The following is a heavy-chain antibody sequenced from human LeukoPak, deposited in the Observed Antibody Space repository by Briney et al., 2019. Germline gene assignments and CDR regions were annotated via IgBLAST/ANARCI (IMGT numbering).Heavy chain of an antibody. J-gene: IGHJ4*02. CDR1: GGSISSGSYY. D-gene: IGHD3-3*01. CDR2: IYTSGST. CDR3: ARGHDFWSGYFGGIDY. Sequence: SETLSLTCTVSGGSISSGSYYWSWIRQPAGKGLEWIGRIYTSGSTNYNPSLKSRVTISVDTSKNQFTLKLSSVTAADTAVYYCARGHDFWSGYFGGIDYWGQGTLVTVSS. V-gene: IGHV4-61*02.